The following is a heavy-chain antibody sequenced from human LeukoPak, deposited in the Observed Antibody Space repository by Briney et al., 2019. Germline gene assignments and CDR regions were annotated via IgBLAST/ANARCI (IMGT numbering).Heavy chain of an antibody. V-gene: IGHV3-23*01. CDR1: GFTFSSYA. CDR3: ARKRGKRWLQSGDYFDY. D-gene: IGHD5-24*01. Sequence: PGGSLRLSCAASGFTFSSYAMSWVRQAPGKGLEWVSAISGSGGSTYYADSVKGRFTISRDNSKNTLYLQMNSLRAEDTAVHYCARKRGKRWLQSGDYFDYWGQGTLVTVSS. J-gene: IGHJ4*02. CDR2: ISGSGGST.